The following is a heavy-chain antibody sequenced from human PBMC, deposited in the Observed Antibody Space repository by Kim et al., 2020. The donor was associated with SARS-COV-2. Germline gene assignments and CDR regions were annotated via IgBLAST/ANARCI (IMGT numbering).Heavy chain of an antibody. Sequence: SETLSLTCTVSGGSISSGGYYWSWIRQHPGKGLEWIGYIYYSGSTYYNPSLKSRVTISVDTSKNQFSLKLSSVTAADTAVYYCARECPLIVVVPAAMREYYFDYWGQGTLVTVSS. V-gene: IGHV4-31*03. D-gene: IGHD2-2*01. CDR2: IYYSGST. CDR1: GGSISSGGYY. J-gene: IGHJ4*02. CDR3: ARECPLIVVVPAAMREYYFDY.